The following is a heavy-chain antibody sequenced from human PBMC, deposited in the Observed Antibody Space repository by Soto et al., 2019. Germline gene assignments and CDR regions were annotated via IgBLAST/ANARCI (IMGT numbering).Heavy chain of an antibody. V-gene: IGHV4-31*03. D-gene: IGHD2-15*01. J-gene: IGHJ6*02. Sequence: SETLSLTCTVSGGSISSGGYYWSWIRQHPGKGLEWIGYIYYSGSTYYNPSLKSRVTISVDTSKNQFSLKLSSVTAADTAVYYCAKNGVVAATPILVLGLNGMDVWGQGTTVTVSS. CDR3: AKNGVVAATPILVLGLNGMDV. CDR2: IYYSGST. CDR1: GGSISSGGYY.